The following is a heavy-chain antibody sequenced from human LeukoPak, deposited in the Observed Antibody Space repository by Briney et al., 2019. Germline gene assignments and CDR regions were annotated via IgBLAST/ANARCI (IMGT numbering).Heavy chain of an antibody. CDR1: GGTFISYA. CDR2: IIPIFGTA. D-gene: IGHD6-19*01. Sequence: GASVKVSCKAFGGTFISYAISWVRQAPGQGLEWMGGIIPIFGTANYAQKFQGRVTITADESTSTAYMELSSLRSEDTAVYYCARGLEQWLVRNYYYYGMDVWGQGTTVTVSS. CDR3: ARGLEQWLVRNYYYYGMDV. J-gene: IGHJ6*02. V-gene: IGHV1-69*13.